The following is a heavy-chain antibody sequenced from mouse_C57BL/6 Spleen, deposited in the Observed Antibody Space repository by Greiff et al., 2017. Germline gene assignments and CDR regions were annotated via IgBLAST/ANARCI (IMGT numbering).Heavy chain of an antibody. CDR1: GYTFTSYW. J-gene: IGHJ2*01. V-gene: IGHV1-52*01. CDR3: ARSLTTVVAPFDY. CDR2: IDPSDSET. Sequence: QVQLKQPGAELVRPGSSVKLSCKASGYTFTSYWMHWVKQRPIQGLEWIGNIDPSDSETHYNQKFKDKATLTVDKSSSTAYMQLSSLTSEDSAVYYCARSLTTVVAPFDYWGQGTTPTVSS. D-gene: IGHD1-1*01.